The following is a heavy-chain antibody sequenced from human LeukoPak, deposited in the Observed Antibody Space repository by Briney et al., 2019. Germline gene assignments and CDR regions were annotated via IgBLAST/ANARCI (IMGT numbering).Heavy chain of an antibody. D-gene: IGHD3-10*02. J-gene: IGHJ6*04. Sequence: PGGSLRLSCAASGFTFSSYWMSWVRQAPGKGLEWVSSISSSSSYIYYADSVKGRFTISRDNAKKSLYLQMNSLRAEDTAVYYCAELGITMIGGVWGKGTTVTISS. CDR2: ISSSSSYI. CDR1: GFTFSSYW. V-gene: IGHV3-21*01. CDR3: AELGITMIGGV.